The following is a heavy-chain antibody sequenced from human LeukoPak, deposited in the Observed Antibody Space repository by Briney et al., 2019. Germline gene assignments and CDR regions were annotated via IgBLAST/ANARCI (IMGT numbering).Heavy chain of an antibody. D-gene: IGHD3-3*01. Sequence: GGSLRPSCPPSGFTFTSYTMSWVRQPPGRGREWVSSISTSSSYIYYAYTVKGRFTISRDNAMNSLYLQMNGLRAEDTAVYFCARESGQDYWGQGNLVTVSS. CDR2: ISTSSSYI. V-gene: IGHV3-21*01. CDR1: GFTFTSYT. CDR3: ARESGQDY. J-gene: IGHJ4*02.